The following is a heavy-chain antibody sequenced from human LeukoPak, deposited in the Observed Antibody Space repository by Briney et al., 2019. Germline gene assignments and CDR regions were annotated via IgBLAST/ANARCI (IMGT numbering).Heavy chain of an antibody. D-gene: IGHD3-22*01. Sequence: ASVKVSCKASGYTFTGYYMHWVRQAPGQGLEWMGWINPNSGGTNYAQKFQGRVTMTRDTSISTAYMELSRLRSDDTAVYYCARGQITMIVVVPTWFDPWGQGTLVTVSS. V-gene: IGHV1-2*02. CDR3: ARGQITMIVVVPTWFDP. J-gene: IGHJ5*02. CDR2: INPNSGGT. CDR1: GYTFTGYY.